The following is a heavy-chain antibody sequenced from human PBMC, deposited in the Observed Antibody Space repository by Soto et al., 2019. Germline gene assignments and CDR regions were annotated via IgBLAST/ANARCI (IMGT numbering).Heavy chain of an antibody. D-gene: IGHD6-13*01. CDR3: ARWTLAAAGIVGYCYGMAV. J-gene: IGHJ6*02. Sequence: QVQLVQSGAEVKKPGSSVKVSCKASGGTFSSYAISWVRQAPGQGLEWMGGIIPIFGTANYAQKFQGRVTITADKSTSTDYMQLSSLRSENTAGYYCARWTLAAAGIVGYCYGMAVWGQGTTVTVSS. V-gene: IGHV1-69*06. CDR1: GGTFSSYA. CDR2: IIPIFGTA.